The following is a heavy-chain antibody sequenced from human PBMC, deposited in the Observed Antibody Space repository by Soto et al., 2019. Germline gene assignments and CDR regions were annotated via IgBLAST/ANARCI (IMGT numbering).Heavy chain of an antibody. CDR3: AREHYFGLDY. Sequence: GGSLRLSCAASGFNFGGSWMTWVRQALGKGLESLAKINPDGSGEYYVDSVKGRFTISRDNAMSSLFFQMHSLRDEDTAVYFCAREHYFGLDYWGQGTLVTVSS. V-gene: IGHV3-7*04. J-gene: IGHJ4*02. D-gene: IGHD1-26*01. CDR2: INPDGSGE. CDR1: GFNFGGSW.